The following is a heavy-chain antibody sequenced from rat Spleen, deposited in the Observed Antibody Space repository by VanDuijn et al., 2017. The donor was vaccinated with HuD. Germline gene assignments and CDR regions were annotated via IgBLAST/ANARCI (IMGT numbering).Heavy chain of an antibody. J-gene: IGHJ2*01. Sequence: EVQLVESGGGLVQPGRSLKLSCAASGFTFSDYNMAWVRQAPKKGLEWVATISYDGSSTYYRDSVKGRFTISRDNTKNTLYLQMDNLRSEDTATYYCTRHGIVAISTAHYSDYWGQGIMVTVSS. V-gene: IGHV5-7*01. CDR1: GFTFSDYN. CDR3: TRHGIVAISTAHYSDY. CDR2: ISYDGSST. D-gene: IGHD1-2*01.